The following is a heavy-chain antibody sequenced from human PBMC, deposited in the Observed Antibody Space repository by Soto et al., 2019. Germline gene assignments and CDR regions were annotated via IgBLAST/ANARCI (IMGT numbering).Heavy chain of an antibody. D-gene: IGHD2-8*01. V-gene: IGHV3-33*01. CDR1: GFTFSSYG. CDR2: IWYDGSNK. CDR3: ARGGYCTNGVCSPYYFDY. Sequence: GGSLRLSCAASGFTFSSYGMHWVRQAPGKGLEWVAVIWYDGSNKYYADSVKGRFTISRDNSKNTLYLQMNSLRAEDTAVYYCARGGYCTNGVCSPYYFDYWGQGTLVTVSS. J-gene: IGHJ4*02.